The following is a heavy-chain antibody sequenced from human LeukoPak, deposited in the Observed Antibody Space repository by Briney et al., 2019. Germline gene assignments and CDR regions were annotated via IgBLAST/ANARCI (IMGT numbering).Heavy chain of an antibody. J-gene: IGHJ6*02. Sequence: GGSLRLSCAASGFTFSSYAMHWVRQAPGKGLEWVAVISYDGSNKYYADSVKGRFTISRDNSENTLYLQMNSLRAEDTAVYYCARENYDILTGHRMDVWGQGTTVTVSS. V-gene: IGHV3-30-3*01. CDR1: GFTFSSYA. CDR3: ARENYDILTGHRMDV. CDR2: ISYDGSNK. D-gene: IGHD3-9*01.